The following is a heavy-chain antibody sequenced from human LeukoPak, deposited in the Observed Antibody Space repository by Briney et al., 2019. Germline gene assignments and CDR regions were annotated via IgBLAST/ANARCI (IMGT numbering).Heavy chain of an antibody. V-gene: IGHV1-18*01. J-gene: IGHJ4*02. D-gene: IGHD2-15*01. CDR1: GYTFTSYG. Sequence: GASVKVSCKASGYTFTSYGISWVRQAPGQGLEWMGWISAYNGNTNYAQKLQGRVTMTTDTSMSTAYMELRSLRSDDTAVYYCAINLGYCSGGSCYEQVDYWGQGTLVTVSS. CDR3: AINLGYCSGGSCYEQVDY. CDR2: ISAYNGNT.